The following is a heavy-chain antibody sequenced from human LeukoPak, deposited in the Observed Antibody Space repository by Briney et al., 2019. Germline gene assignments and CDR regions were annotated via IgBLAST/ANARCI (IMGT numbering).Heavy chain of an antibody. CDR1: DFTFSDYY. CDR2: IDSNSSYT. Sequence: GGSLRLSCTASDFTFSDYYMSWIRQAPGKGLEWVSYIDSNSSYTNHADSVKGRFTISRDNAKNSLYLQMNSPRAEDTAVYYCATMIRGVFDYWGQGALVTVSS. CDR3: ATMIRGVFDY. V-gene: IGHV3-11*06. D-gene: IGHD3-10*01. J-gene: IGHJ4*02.